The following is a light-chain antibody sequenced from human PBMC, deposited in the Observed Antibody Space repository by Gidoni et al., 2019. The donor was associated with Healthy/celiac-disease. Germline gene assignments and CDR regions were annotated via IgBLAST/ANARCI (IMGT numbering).Light chain of an antibody. CDR3: QQYNSYPLT. V-gene: IGKV1-5*03. J-gene: IGKJ4*01. Sequence: DIQMNQSPSTLSASVGDRVTITCRSSQSISSWLAWYQQKPGKDPKLLIYKASSLESGVPSRFSGSGSGTEFTLTISRLQPDDFATYYCQQYNSYPLTFGGXTKVEIK. CDR1: QSISSW. CDR2: KAS.